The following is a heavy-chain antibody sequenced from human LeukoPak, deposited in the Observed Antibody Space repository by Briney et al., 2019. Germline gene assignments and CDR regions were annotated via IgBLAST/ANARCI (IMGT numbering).Heavy chain of an antibody. CDR1: GYTFTSWG. J-gene: IGHJ4*02. CDR2: VSAYNGNT. V-gene: IGHV1-18*01. CDR3: ARDSSAYYYDSSGYYLGIKSYYFDY. D-gene: IGHD3-22*01. Sequence: ASVKVSCKASGYTFTSWGISWVRQAPGQGREWVGWVSAYNGNTNYAQNRQGRVTMTTDTSTSTAYMELRSLRSDDTAVYYCARDSSAYYYDSSGYYLGIKSYYFDYWGQGTLVTVSS.